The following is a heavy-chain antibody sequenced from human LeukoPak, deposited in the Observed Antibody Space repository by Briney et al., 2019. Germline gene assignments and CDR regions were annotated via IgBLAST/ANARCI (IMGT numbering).Heavy chain of an antibody. V-gene: IGHV3-30*04. Sequence: PGGSLRLSCAASGFTFSSYAMHWVRQAPGKGLEWVAVISYDGSNKYYADSVKGRFTISRDNSKNTLYLQMNSLRAEDTAVYYCAREHMVRGEGWFDPWGRGTLVTVSS. J-gene: IGHJ5*02. CDR1: GFTFSSYA. CDR3: AREHMVRGEGWFDP. CDR2: ISYDGSNK. D-gene: IGHD3-10*01.